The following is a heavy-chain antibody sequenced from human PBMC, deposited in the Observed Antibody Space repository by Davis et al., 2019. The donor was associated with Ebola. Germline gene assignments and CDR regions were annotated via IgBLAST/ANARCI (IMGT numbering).Heavy chain of an antibody. Sequence: GESLKISCAVSGLTFNNAWMNWVRQAPGKGLEWVSVIYSGGSTYYADSVKGRFTIFRDNSKNTLYLQMNSLRAEDTAVYYCATGIMITRGGWDYWGQGTLVTVSS. D-gene: IGHD3-16*01. CDR2: IYSGGST. CDR3: ATGIMITRGGWDY. V-gene: IGHV3-53*01. J-gene: IGHJ4*02. CDR1: GLTFNNAW.